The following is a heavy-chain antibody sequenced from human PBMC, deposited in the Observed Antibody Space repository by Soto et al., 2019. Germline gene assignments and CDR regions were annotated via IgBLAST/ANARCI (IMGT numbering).Heavy chain of an antibody. CDR1: GFTFSSYA. CDR2: ISYDGSKK. J-gene: IGHJ4*02. Sequence: QVQLVESGGGVVQPGRSPRLSCAASGFTFSSYAMHWVRQAPGKGLEWVAVISYDGSKKYYAGSVKGRFTISRDNSKNTLNLQMTSQRAEDTAVYYRARDPGSYLDYWGQGTLVTVSS. D-gene: IGHD1-26*01. V-gene: IGHV3-30-3*01. CDR3: ARDPGSYLDY.